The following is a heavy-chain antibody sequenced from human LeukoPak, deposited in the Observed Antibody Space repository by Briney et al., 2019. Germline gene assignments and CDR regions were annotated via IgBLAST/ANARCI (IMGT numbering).Heavy chain of an antibody. D-gene: IGHD6-19*01. CDR2: INHSGST. V-gene: IGHV4-34*01. J-gene: IGHJ4*02. CDR1: GGSFSGYY. CDR3: ARGKRLVRFDY. Sequence: KSSETLSLTCAVYGGSFSGYYWSWIRQPPGKGLEWIGEINHSGSTNYNPSLKSRVTISVDTSKNQFSLKLSSVTAADTAVYYCARGKRLVRFDYWGQGTLVTVSS.